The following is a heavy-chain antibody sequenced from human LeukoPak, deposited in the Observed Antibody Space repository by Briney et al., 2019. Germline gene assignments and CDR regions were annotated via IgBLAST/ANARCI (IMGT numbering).Heavy chain of an antibody. Sequence: GESLKISCKGSGYRFTDYWIAWVRQMPGKDLEWMGIIYPGDSDSRYSPSFQGQVTFSADKSISTAYLQWSSLKASDTAMYYCARRSYSTSCYGYWFDSWGQGTLVTVSS. J-gene: IGHJ5*01. D-gene: IGHD2-2*01. CDR3: ARRSYSTSCYGYWFDS. V-gene: IGHV5-51*01. CDR1: GYRFTDYW. CDR2: IYPGDSDS.